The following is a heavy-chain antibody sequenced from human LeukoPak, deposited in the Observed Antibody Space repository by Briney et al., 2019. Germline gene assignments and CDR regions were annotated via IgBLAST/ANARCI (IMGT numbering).Heavy chain of an antibody. D-gene: IGHD2-15*01. V-gene: IGHV3-30*03. CDR3: ARWSGGSFDY. J-gene: IGHJ4*02. Sequence: GGSLRLSCAASGFTFSSYGMHWVRQAPGKGLEWVAVISYDGSNKYYADSVKGRFTISRDSSKNTLYLQMNSLIPEDTAVYYCARWSGGSFDYWGQGTLVTVSS. CDR1: GFTFSSYG. CDR2: ISYDGSNK.